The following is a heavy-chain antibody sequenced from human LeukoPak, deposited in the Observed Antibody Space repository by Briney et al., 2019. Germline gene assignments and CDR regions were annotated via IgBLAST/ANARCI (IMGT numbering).Heavy chain of an antibody. V-gene: IGHV3-66*01. CDR1: VLTVTTNY. J-gene: IGHJ4*02. Sequence: GGSLRLSRAVSVLTVTTNYMGAGRDTPRKGLECGSVIYSGGGTYSADSVTGSFSLSRNNSNNTLYLQMTNLRADDSAVYYCASDRFGEPMNCWGQGTLVTVSS. CDR3: ASDRFGEPMNC. D-gene: IGHD3-10*01. CDR2: IYSGGGT.